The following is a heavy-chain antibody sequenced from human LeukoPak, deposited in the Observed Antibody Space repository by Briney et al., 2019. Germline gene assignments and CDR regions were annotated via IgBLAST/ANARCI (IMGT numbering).Heavy chain of an antibody. J-gene: IGHJ6*03. Sequence: SVKVSCKASGGTFSSYAISWVRQAPGQGLEWMGGIIPIFGTANYAQKFQGRVTITADESTSTAYMELSSLRSEDTAVYYCASSVGSSWYEGIPPRGSDYYYYMDVWGKGTTVTVSS. CDR2: IIPIFGTA. CDR3: ASSVGSSWYEGIPPRGSDYYYYMDV. V-gene: IGHV1-69*13. D-gene: IGHD6-13*01. CDR1: GGTFSSYA.